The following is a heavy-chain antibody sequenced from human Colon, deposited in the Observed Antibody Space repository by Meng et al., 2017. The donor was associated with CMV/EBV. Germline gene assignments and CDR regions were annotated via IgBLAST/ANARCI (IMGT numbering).Heavy chain of an antibody. CDR3: ARMFAASSGWFDP. CDR2: VSLTGERP. CDR1: GNIFSSAY. V-gene: IGHV1-46*01. D-gene: IGHD6-6*01. J-gene: IGHJ5*02. Sequence: CKASGNIFSSAYVHWERQAPGQGLDWVGMVSLTGERPKYAQKFQGRVTMTRDTSTSTFYMELSSLVSEDTAVYYCARMFAASSGWFDPWGQGTLVTVS.